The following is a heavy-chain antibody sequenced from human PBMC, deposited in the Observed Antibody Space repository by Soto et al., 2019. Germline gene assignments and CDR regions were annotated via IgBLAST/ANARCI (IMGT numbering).Heavy chain of an antibody. V-gene: IGHV4-61*01. D-gene: IGHD3-22*01. J-gene: IGHJ5*02. CDR3: ARESPTGYYDSSGYYYVRWFDP. CDR1: CGSVSSGSYY. Sequence: PSETLSLTCNVSCGSVSSGSYYCSWIRQPPGKGLEWIGYIYSSGSPNYNPSLKSRVTISVDTSKNQFSLKPSSVTAADTAVYYCARESPTGYYDSSGYYYVRWFDPWGQGTLVTVSS. CDR2: IYSSGSP.